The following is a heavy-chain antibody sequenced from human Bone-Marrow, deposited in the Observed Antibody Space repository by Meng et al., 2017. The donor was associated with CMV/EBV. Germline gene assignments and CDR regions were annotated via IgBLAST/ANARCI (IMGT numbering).Heavy chain of an antibody. J-gene: IGHJ5*02. CDR2: IKWKGSGK. Sequence: FKVYDYGMSWDRNGQGKGLEGVSGIKWKGSGKGYEDSVKGRFTISRDNAKNSLYLQTNNLRAEDTDFYYCARDTYYYGAGSYSGFGPWGHGTLVTVSS. D-gene: IGHD3-10*01. CDR1: FKVYDYG. CDR3: ARDTYYYGAGSYSGFGP. V-gene: IGHV3-20*03.